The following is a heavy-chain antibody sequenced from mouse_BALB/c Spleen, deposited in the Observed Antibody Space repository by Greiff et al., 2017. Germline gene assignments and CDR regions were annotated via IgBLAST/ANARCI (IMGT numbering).Heavy chain of an antibody. CDR1: GFTFSSYG. Sequence: DVKLVESGGGLVQPGGSLKLSCAASGFTFSSYGMSWVRQTPDKRLELVATINSNGGSTYYPDSVKGRFTISRDNAKNTLYLQMSSLKSEDTAMYYCAREELQFAYWGQGTLVTVSA. J-gene: IGHJ3*01. V-gene: IGHV5-6-3*01. D-gene: IGHD1-1*01. CDR3: AREELQFAY. CDR2: INSNGGST.